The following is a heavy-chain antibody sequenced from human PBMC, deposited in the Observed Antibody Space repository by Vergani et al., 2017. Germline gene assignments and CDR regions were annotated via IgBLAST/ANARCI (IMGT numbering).Heavy chain of an antibody. CDR3: ASKRGACRAAYCHSYDF. V-gene: IGHV4-39*01. D-gene: IGHD2-15*01. J-gene: IGHJ4*02. CDR1: GDSVISTDYH. CDR2: MDYSWST. Sequence: QVQLQESGPGLVKPSETLSLTCTVSGDSVISTDYHWGWIRQPPGKGLEWIGSMDYSWSTSYNPSLDSRISISFETPKNQFSLRLTSVTAADTAVYYCASKRGACRAAYCHSYDFWGPGTLVGVS.